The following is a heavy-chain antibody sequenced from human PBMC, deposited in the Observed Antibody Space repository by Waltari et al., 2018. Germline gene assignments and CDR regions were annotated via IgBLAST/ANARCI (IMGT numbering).Heavy chain of an antibody. J-gene: IGHJ1*01. V-gene: IGHV1-2*06. CDR1: GYTFTGYY. CDR3: ARGGRGSSGYYSFQH. D-gene: IGHD3-22*01. CDR2: TNPNRVGT. Sequence: QVQLVQSGAEVKKPGASVKVSCKASGYTFTGYYMHWVRQAPGQGLEWMGRTNPNRVGTNYAQKFQGRVTRTRDTSISTAYRELSRLRSDDTAVYYCARGGRGSSGYYSFQHWGQGTLVTVSS.